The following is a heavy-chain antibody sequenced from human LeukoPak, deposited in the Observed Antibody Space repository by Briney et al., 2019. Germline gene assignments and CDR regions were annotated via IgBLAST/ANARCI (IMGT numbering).Heavy chain of an antibody. J-gene: IGHJ4*02. CDR3: AKDPSVDSGRFDY. Sequence: PGGSLRLSCAASGFSFSSYAMSWVRQAPGKGLEWVSTISWTGGRTYYADSVKGRFTISRDNSKDTLSLQMNSLRAEDTAVYYRAKDPSVDSGRFDYWGQGTLVTVSS. CDR1: GFSFSSYA. V-gene: IGHV3-23*01. CDR2: ISWTGGRT.